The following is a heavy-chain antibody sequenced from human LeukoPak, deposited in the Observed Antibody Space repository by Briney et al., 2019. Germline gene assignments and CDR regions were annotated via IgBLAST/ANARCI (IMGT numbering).Heavy chain of an antibody. D-gene: IGHD3-10*01. CDR3: ARDRGGLAY. Sequence: SQTLSLTCAISGDSVSSNTAAWNWIRQSPSRGLEWLGRTYYRSEWFHDYAVSLRSRMTINADTSKNQFSLHLNSMTPEDTAVCYCARDRGGLAYWGQGTLVTVSS. J-gene: IGHJ4*02. V-gene: IGHV6-1*01. CDR2: TYYRSEWFH. CDR1: GDSVSSNTAA.